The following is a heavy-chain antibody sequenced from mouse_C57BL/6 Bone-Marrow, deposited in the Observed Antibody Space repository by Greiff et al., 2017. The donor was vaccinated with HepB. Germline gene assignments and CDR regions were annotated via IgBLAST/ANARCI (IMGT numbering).Heavy chain of an antibody. D-gene: IGHD2-9*01. Sequence: QVQLQQSGPELVKPGASVKISCKASGYTFTDYYINWVKQRPGQGLEWIGWIFPGSGSTYYNEKFKGKATLTVDKSSSTAYMLLSSLTSEDSAGYFCARTPCYGYGKDYWGKGTTLTVSS. CDR1: GYTFTDYY. CDR3: ARTPCYGYGKDY. CDR2: IFPGSGST. J-gene: IGHJ2*01. V-gene: IGHV1-75*01.